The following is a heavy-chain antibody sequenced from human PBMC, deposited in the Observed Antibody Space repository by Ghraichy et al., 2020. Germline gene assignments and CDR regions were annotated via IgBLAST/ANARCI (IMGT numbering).Heavy chain of an antibody. Sequence: SETLSLTCTVSGGSISSGGYYWSWIRQHPGKGLEWIGYIYYSGSTYYNPSLKSRVTISVDTSKNQFSLKLSSVTAADTAVYYCARDTKSYWYFDLWGRGTLVTVSS. CDR3: ARDTKSYWYFDL. V-gene: IGHV4-31*03. D-gene: IGHD2-8*01. CDR2: IYYSGST. J-gene: IGHJ2*01. CDR1: GGSISSGGYY.